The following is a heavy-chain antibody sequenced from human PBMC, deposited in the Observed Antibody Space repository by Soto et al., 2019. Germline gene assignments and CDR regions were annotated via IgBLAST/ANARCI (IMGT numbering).Heavy chain of an antibody. Sequence: GGSLRLSCAASGFTFSSYAMSWVRQAPGKGLEWVSAISGSGGSTYYADSVKGRFTISRDNSKHTLYLQMNSLKGEDTDVYYCAKEENFFSFDYWGQGTLVTVSS. CDR1: GFTFSSYA. J-gene: IGHJ4*02. V-gene: IGHV3-23*01. D-gene: IGHD1-7*01. CDR2: ISGSGGST. CDR3: AKEENFFSFDY.